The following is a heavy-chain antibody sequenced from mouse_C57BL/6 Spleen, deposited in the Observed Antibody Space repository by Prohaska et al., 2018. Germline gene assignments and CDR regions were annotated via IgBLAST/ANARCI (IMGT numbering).Heavy chain of an antibody. V-gene: IGHV11-2*01. CDR2: LNSDGSAI. CDR3: MRYGNYWYFDV. D-gene: IGHD2-1*01. Sequence: EVQLLETGGGLVQPGGSRGLSCEGSGFTFSGFWLSWVRQTPGKTLEWIGELNSDGSAINYAPSIKDRFTIFRDNDKSTRYLQMSYVRSEDTATYFCMRYGNYWYFDVWGTGTTVTVSS. J-gene: IGHJ1*03. CDR1: GFTFSGFW.